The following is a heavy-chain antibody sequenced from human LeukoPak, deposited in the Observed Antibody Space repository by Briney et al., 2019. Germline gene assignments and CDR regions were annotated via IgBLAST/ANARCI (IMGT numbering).Heavy chain of an antibody. CDR1: GFTFSSYG. J-gene: IGHJ3*01. CDR2: IRYDGSNK. V-gene: IGHV3-30*02. D-gene: IGHD1-26*01. Sequence: GGSLRLSCAASGFTFSSYGIHWVRQAPGKGLEWVAFIRYDGSNKYYADSVKGRFTISRDNSKNTLYLQMNSLRAEDTAVYYCAKDHGTYSGFWGQGTMVTVSS. CDR3: AKDHGTYSGF.